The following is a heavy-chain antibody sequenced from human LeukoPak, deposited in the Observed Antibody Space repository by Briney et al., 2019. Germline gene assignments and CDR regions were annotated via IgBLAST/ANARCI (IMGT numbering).Heavy chain of an antibody. CDR1: GFSFSNFA. V-gene: IGHV3-30*04. CDR3: ARARGRWHLLPLDF. D-gene: IGHD1-26*01. J-gene: IGHJ4*02. CDR2: ISHDGGTK. Sequence: PGGSLRLSCAASGFSFSNFAIHWVRQAPGKGLEWLAVISHDGGTKHYADSVKGRFTISRDNSNNSLSLQMNSLSAKDTAVYYCARARGRWHLLPLDFWGQGTLVTVSS.